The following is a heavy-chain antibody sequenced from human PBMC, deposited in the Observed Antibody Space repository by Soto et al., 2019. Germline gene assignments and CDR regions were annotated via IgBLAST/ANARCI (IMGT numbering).Heavy chain of an antibody. Sequence: GGSLRLSCAASGFTFSSYSMNWVRQAPGKGLEWVSSISSSSSYIYYADSVKGRFTISRDNAKNSLYLQMNSLRAEDTAVYYCARGVGGRASSHAFDIWGQGTMVTVSS. V-gene: IGHV3-21*01. J-gene: IGHJ3*02. CDR2: ISSSSSYI. CDR3: ARGVGGRASSHAFDI. CDR1: GFTFSSYS. D-gene: IGHD2-15*01.